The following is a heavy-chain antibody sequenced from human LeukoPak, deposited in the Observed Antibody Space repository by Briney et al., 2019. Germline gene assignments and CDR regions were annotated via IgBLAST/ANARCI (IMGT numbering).Heavy chain of an antibody. D-gene: IGHD3-9*01. CDR1: GFTFSSYA. V-gene: IGHV3-30-3*01. CDR3: ARYFRGQDY. Sequence: PGRSLRLSCAASGFTFSSYAMHWVRQAPGKGLEWVAVISYDGSNKYYADSVEGRFTISRDNAKNSLYLQMNSLRAEDTAVYYCARYFRGQDYWGQGTLVTVSS. CDR2: ISYDGSNK. J-gene: IGHJ4*02.